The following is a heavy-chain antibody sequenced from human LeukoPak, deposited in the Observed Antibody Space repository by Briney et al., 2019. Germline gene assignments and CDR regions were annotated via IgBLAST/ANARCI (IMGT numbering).Heavy chain of an antibody. D-gene: IGHD1-1*01. Sequence: GESLKISCEGSGYSFTSYWIAWVRQMPGNRLEWLGMIYPGDFDTRYSPSFQGQVTISADKSINTAYLQWSSLKASDTAIYYCARRALTTGYFDYWGQGSLVTVSS. V-gene: IGHV5-51*01. CDR1: GYSFTSYW. CDR3: ARRALTTGYFDY. J-gene: IGHJ4*02. CDR2: IYPGDFDT.